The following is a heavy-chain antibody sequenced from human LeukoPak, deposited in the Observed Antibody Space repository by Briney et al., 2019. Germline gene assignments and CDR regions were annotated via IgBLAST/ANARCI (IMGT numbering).Heavy chain of an antibody. V-gene: IGHV4-39*01. CDR1: GGSISSSSYY. CDR2: IYYSGST. Sequence: SETLSLTCTVSGGSISSSSYYWGWIRQPPGKGLEWIASIYYSGSTFYNPSLKSRVTISVDTSKNQFFLKLSSVTAADTAVYYCARHDYSGSGSYSYFQNWGQGTLVTVSS. CDR3: ARHDYSGSGSYSYFQN. J-gene: IGHJ1*01. D-gene: IGHD3-10*01.